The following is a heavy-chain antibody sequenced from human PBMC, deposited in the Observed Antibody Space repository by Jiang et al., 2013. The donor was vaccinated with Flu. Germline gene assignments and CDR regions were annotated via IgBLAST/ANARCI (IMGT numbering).Heavy chain of an antibody. CDR3: AVLGGDYDMEGENWFDP. V-gene: IGHV1-8*01. CDR1: GYTFTSND. Sequence: GAEVKKPGASVKVSCKASGYTFTSNDINWVRQATGQGLEWMGWMNPNTGNTGYAQKFQGRVTITADESTSTAYMELSSLRSEDTAVYYCAVLGGDYDMEGENWFDPWGQGTLVTVSS. D-gene: IGHD3-22*01. J-gene: IGHJ5*02. CDR2: MNPNTGNT.